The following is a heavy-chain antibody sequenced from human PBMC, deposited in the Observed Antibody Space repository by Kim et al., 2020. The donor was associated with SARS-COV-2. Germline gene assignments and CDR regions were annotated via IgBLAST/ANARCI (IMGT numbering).Heavy chain of an antibody. Sequence: GGSLRLSCAASGFTFSSYSMNWVRQAPGKGLEWVSSISSSSSYIYYADSVKGRFTISRDNAKNSLYLQMNSLRAEDTAVYYCARADSSGYQFDYWGQGTLVAVSA. J-gene: IGHJ4*02. CDR1: GFTFSSYS. CDR2: ISSSSSYI. CDR3: ARADSSGYQFDY. V-gene: IGHV3-21*01. D-gene: IGHD3-22*01.